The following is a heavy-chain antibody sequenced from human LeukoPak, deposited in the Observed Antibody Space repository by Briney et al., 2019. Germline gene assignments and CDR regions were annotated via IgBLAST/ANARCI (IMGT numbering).Heavy chain of an antibody. CDR3: AKAPVTSCRGAYCYPFDS. CDR2: ISSSGSTI. J-gene: IGHJ4*02. Sequence: GGSLRLSCAASGFTFSDYYMSWIRQAPGKGLEWVSYISSSGSTIYYADSVKGRFTISRDNAKNSLYLQMNSLRAEDATVYFCAKAPVTSCRGAYCYPFDSWGQGTLVTVSS. D-gene: IGHD2-21*01. V-gene: IGHV3-11*01. CDR1: GFTFSDYY.